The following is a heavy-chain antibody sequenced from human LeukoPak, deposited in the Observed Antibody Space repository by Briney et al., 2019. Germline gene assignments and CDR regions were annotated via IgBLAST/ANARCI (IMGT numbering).Heavy chain of an antibody. CDR1: AFIFSGHW. J-gene: IGHJ2*01. V-gene: IGHV3-7*03. Sequence: GGSLRLSCEGSAFIFSGHWMNWVRQTPGKGLEWVASIKEDGSERQYVDSVKGRFSISRDNAKNSLYLQMNSLRAEDTALYYCAKDPTRYFDLWGRGTLVTVSS. D-gene: IGHD2-15*01. CDR3: AKDPTRYFDL. CDR2: IKEDGSER.